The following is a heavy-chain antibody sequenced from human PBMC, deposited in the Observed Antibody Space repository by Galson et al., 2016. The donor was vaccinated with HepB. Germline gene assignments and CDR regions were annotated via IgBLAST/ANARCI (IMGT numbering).Heavy chain of an antibody. CDR3: VRGSEPFYLYAMDV. Sequence: SLRLSCAAPGFNFGTYAMHWVRQAPDKGLEWVAVIKHDGKNKDNAHSVEGRVTVSRDNSKNTLYLQMSSLRGEDTAMYFCVRGSEPFYLYAMDVWGQGITVAVSS. V-gene: IGHV3-30*03. CDR1: GFNFGTYA. J-gene: IGHJ6*02. CDR2: IKHDGKNK. D-gene: IGHD2-8*01.